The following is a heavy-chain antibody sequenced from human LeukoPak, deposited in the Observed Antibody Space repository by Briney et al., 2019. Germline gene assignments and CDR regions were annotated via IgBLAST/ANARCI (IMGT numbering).Heavy chain of an antibody. CDR2: ISYDGSDK. CDR1: GFTFSSYG. Sequence: GSLRLSCAASGFTFSSYGMHWVRQAPGKGLEWVAVISYDGSDKYYADSVEGRFTISRDNSKNTLYLQMNSLRAEDMAVYYCAREEWYYFDYWGQGTLVTVSS. V-gene: IGHV3-30*03. D-gene: IGHD3-3*01. CDR3: AREEWYYFDY. J-gene: IGHJ4*02.